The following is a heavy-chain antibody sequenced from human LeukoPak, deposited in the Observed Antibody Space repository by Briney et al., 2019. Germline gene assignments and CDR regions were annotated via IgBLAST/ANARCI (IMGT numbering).Heavy chain of an antibody. Sequence: PSETLSLTCAVSGYSISSSNYWAWIRQPPGKGLEWIGHIYYSGSIYYNPSLKSRVTTSVDTSKNQFSLKLSSVTAVDTAVYYCARKATTGPTKAAFDIWGQGTMVTVSS. CDR1: GYSISSSNY. D-gene: IGHD4-17*01. CDR2: IYYSGSI. CDR3: ARKATTGPTKAAFDI. J-gene: IGHJ3*02. V-gene: IGHV4-28*05.